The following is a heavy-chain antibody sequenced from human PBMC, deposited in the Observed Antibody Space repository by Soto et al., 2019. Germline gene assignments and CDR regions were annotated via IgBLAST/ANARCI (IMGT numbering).Heavy chain of an antibody. CDR1: GGSVSNGNYY. V-gene: IGHV4-39*01. Sequence: SETLSLTCTVSGGSVSNGNYYWGWIRQSPGKGLEWIGSVYYRGRSYSRSSVKSRVTISVDTSKNQFSLNLNSVTASDTAVYFCVSQRTSVLTQAYFDYWGPGALVTVSS. J-gene: IGHJ4*02. CDR2: VYYRGRS. D-gene: IGHD2-8*01. CDR3: VSQRTSVLTQAYFDY.